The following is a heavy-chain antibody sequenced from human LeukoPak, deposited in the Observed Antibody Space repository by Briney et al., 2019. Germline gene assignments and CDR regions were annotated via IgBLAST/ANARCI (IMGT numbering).Heavy chain of an antibody. CDR1: GGSISSYY. J-gene: IGHJ4*02. V-gene: IGHV4-59*01. CDR2: IYYSGST. CDR3: ARSTYGSGSDY. Sequence: SETLSLTCTVSGGSISSYYWSWIRQPAGKGLEWIGYIYYSGSTNYNPSLKSRVTISVDTSKNQFSLKLSSVTAADTAVYYCARSTYGSGSDYWGQGTLVTVSS. D-gene: IGHD3-10*01.